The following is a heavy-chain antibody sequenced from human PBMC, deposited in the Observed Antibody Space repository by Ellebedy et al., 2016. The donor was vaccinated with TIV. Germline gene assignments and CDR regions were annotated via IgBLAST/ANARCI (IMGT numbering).Heavy chain of an antibody. Sequence: SETLSLTCTVSGYSITSGYYWGWIRQPPGKGLEWIGSIYHSGSTYYNPSLKSRVTMSVDTSKSQFSLKLSSVTAADTAVYYCARGLPIYEGNAFDIWGQGTMVTVSS. D-gene: IGHD2/OR15-2a*01. J-gene: IGHJ3*02. CDR3: ARGLPIYEGNAFDI. CDR2: IYHSGST. V-gene: IGHV4-38-2*02. CDR1: GYSITSGYY.